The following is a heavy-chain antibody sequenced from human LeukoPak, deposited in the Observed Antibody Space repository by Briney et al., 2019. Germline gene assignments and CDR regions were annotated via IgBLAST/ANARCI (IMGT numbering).Heavy chain of an antibody. CDR3: AKDNRGVLDY. D-gene: IGHD3-10*01. V-gene: IGHV4-34*01. J-gene: IGHJ4*02. Sequence: SETLSLTCAVYGGSFSGYYWSWIRQPPGKGLEWIGEINHSGSTNYNPSLKSRVTISVDTSKNQFSLKLSSVTAADTAVYYCAKDNRGVLDYWGQGTLVTVSS. CDR2: INHSGST. CDR1: GGSFSGYY.